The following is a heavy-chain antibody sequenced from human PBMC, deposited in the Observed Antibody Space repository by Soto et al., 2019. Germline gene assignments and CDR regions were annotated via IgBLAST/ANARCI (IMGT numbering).Heavy chain of an antibody. CDR2: NSAYNGNT. CDR3: ATPGPGYYGSGSWNY. Sequence: QVQLVQSGAEVKKPGASVKVSCKASGYTFTSYGISWVRQAPGQGLEWMGWNSAYNGNTNYVQKLQGRVTMTTDTATSTAYMELRILRSDDTAVYYCATPGPGYYGSGSWNYWGQGSLVTVSS. V-gene: IGHV1-18*01. D-gene: IGHD3-10*01. J-gene: IGHJ4*02. CDR1: GYTFTSYG.